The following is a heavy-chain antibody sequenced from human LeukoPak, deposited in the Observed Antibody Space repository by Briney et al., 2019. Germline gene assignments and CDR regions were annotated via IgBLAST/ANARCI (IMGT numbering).Heavy chain of an antibody. J-gene: IGHJ4*02. D-gene: IGHD3-16*01. Sequence: SETPSLTCAVYGGSFSGYYWSWIRQPPGKGLEWIGEINHSGSTNYNLSLKSRVTISVDTSKNQFSLKLSSVTAADTAVYYCARARGGYWGQGTLVTVSS. CDR2: INHSGST. V-gene: IGHV4-34*01. CDR1: GGSFSGYY. CDR3: ARARGGY.